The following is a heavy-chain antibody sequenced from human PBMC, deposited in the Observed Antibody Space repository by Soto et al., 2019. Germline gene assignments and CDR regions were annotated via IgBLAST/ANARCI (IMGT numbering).Heavy chain of an antibody. CDR1: GFTFSNYA. J-gene: IGHJ4*02. D-gene: IGHD3-22*01. Sequence: GGSLRLSCAASGFTFSNYAMSWVRQAPGKGLEWVSAMSSSGDRTYYADSVKGRFSISRDNSKNTLFLQMNSLTAEDTALYYCAKNPYYYDSTGYFGSPSEPHYFDYWGQGTLVTVSS. V-gene: IGHV3-23*01. CDR3: AKNPYYYDSTGYFGSPSEPHYFDY. CDR2: MSSSGDRT.